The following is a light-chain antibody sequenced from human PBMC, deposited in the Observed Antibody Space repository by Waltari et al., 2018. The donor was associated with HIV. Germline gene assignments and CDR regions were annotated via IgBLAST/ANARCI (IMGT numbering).Light chain of an antibody. CDR1: KLGDKY. V-gene: IGLV3-1*01. CDR2: QDN. Sequence: SYDLTQPPSVSVSPGQTATITCSGDKLGDKYSCWYQQKPGQSPVLVIYQDNKRPSGIPERFSGSNAGNTATLTISGTQAIDEADYYCQAWDTRAVFGGGTKLTVL. J-gene: IGLJ2*01. CDR3: QAWDTRAV.